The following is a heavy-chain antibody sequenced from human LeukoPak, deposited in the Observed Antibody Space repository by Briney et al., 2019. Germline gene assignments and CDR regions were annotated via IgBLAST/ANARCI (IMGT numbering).Heavy chain of an antibody. J-gene: IGHJ6*03. Sequence: GGSLRLSCAASGFTFSSYSMNWVRQAPGKGLEWVSSISSSSSYIYYADSVKGRFTISRDNAKNSLYLQMNSLRAEDTAVYYCAREGRYSGPEGDYYYYMDVWGKGTTVTISS. V-gene: IGHV3-21*04. CDR1: GFTFSSYS. CDR2: ISSSSSYI. CDR3: AREGRYSGPEGDYYYYMDV. D-gene: IGHD5-12*01.